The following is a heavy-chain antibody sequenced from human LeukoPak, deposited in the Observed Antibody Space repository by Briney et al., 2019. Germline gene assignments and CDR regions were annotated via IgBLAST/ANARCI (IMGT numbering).Heavy chain of an antibody. D-gene: IGHD3-16*02. CDR1: GFTFSSYW. J-gene: IGHJ4*02. CDR3: ARVRVMITFGGVIRGYYFDY. Sequence: GGSLRLSCAASGFTFSSYWMSWVRQAPGKGLEWVANIKQDGSEKYYVDSVKGRFTISRDNAKNSLYLQMNSLRAEDTAVYYCARVRVMITFGGVIRGYYFDYWGQGTLVTVSS. CDR2: IKQDGSEK. V-gene: IGHV3-7*01.